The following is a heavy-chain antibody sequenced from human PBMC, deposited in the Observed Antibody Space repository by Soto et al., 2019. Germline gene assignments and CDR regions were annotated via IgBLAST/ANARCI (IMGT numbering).Heavy chain of an antibody. CDR3: ARAIGWFGELLGGYYFDH. V-gene: IGHV4-30-2*01. CDR1: GGSISSGGYS. CDR2: IYHSGST. J-gene: IGHJ4*02. D-gene: IGHD3-10*01. Sequence: QLQLQESGSGLVKPSQTLSLTCAVSGGSISSGGYSWSWIRQPPGKGLEWIGYIYHSGSTYYNPSHASRAHTSVDRPMSQFSRKLSSVTAAGPAVYYCARAIGWFGELLGGYYFDHWGLGALGTVSA.